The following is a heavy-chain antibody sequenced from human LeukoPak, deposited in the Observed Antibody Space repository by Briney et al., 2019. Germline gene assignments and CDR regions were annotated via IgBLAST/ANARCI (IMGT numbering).Heavy chain of an antibody. CDR1: GFTFSSYS. CDR3: ARDVFRISGGMDV. CDR2: ISSSSYI. D-gene: IGHD2-21*01. J-gene: IGHJ6*02. V-gene: IGHV3-21*01. Sequence: PGGSLRLSCAASGFTFSSYSMNWVRQAPGKGLEWVSSISSSSYIYYADSVRGRFTISRDNAKNSLYLQMNSLRAEDTAVYYCARDVFRISGGMDVWGQGTTVTVSS.